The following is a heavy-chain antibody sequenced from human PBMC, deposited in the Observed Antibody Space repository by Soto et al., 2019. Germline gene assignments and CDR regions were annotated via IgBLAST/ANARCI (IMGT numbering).Heavy chain of an antibody. D-gene: IGHD2-8*02. Sequence: EVQLVESGGGLVQPGRSLRLSCAASGFTFDDYAMHWVRQAPGKGLEWVSGISWNSGRIGYADSVKGRFTISRDNGKSSLYLQMNSLRAEDTALYYCANEPRQSGWWGTGYFDLWGRGTLVTVSS. CDR3: ANEPRQSGWWGTGYFDL. J-gene: IGHJ2*01. V-gene: IGHV3-9*01. CDR1: GFTFDDYA. CDR2: ISWNSGRI.